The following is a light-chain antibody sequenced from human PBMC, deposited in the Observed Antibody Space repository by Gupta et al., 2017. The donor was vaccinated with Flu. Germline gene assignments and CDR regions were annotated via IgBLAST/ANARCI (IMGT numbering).Light chain of an antibody. V-gene: IGLV3-25*02. Sequence: YELTQPPSVSVSPGQTAKITCSGDALPKQYVYWYQQKSGQAPILVICHDTERPSGITERFSGSSSGNTVTLSITGVQAEDEADYYWQSEDSSGTYQFFGTGTKVTVL. J-gene: IGLJ1*01. CDR3: QSEDSSGTYQF. CDR2: HDT. CDR1: ALPKQY.